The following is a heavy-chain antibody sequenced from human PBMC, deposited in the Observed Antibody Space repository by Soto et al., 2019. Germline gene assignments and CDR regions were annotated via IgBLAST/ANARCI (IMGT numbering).Heavy chain of an antibody. Sequence: DVQVVQSGGGLVQPGGSLKLSCAASGFAFNDSAMHWVHQASGKGLEWVARVRSKNNNYATAYPETVRGRFTVSRDDSIGTTYLQVNVLKTEDRAMYYCTNNFAWGQGVLVTVSS. CDR2: VRSKNNNYAT. CDR1: GFAFNDSA. CDR3: TNNFA. V-gene: IGHV3-73*01. J-gene: IGHJ4*02.